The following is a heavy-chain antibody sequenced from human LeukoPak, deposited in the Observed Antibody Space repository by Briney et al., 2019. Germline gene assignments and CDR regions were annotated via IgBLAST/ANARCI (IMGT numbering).Heavy chain of an antibody. CDR1: GFSLSTRGMC. D-gene: IGHD1-26*01. CDR2: IDWDDDK. Sequence: SGPTLVNPTQTLTLTCTFSGFSLSTRGMCVSWIRQPPGKALEWLSRIDWDDDKYYSTSLKTRLTISKDTSKNQVVLTMTNMDPVDKATYYCARTKRSGSYFDNFDYWGQGTLVTVSS. V-gene: IGHV2-70*11. CDR3: ARTKRSGSYFDNFDY. J-gene: IGHJ4*02.